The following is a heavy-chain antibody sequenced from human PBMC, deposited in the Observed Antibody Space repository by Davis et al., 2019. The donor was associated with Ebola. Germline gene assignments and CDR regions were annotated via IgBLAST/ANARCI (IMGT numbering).Heavy chain of an antibody. CDR3: AKDPHNWNDAGGY. CDR2: ISGSGGST. Sequence: GESLKISCAASGFTFSSYAMSWVRQAPGKGLEWVSAISGSGGSTYYADSVKGRFTISRDNSKNTLYLQMNSLGAEDTAVYYCAKDPHNWNDAGGYWGQGTLVTVSS. J-gene: IGHJ4*02. D-gene: IGHD1-1*01. CDR1: GFTFSSYA. V-gene: IGHV3-23*01.